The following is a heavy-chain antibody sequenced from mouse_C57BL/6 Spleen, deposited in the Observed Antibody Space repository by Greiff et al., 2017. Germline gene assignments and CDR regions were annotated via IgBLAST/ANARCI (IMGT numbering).Heavy chain of an antibody. CDR2: ISDGGSYT. CDR1: GFTFSSYA. V-gene: IGHV5-4*03. Sequence: EVKLVESGGGLVKPGGSLKLSCAASGFTFSSYAMSWVRQTPEKRLEWVATISDGGSYTYYPDNVKGRFTISRDNATNNLYLQMSHLKSEDTAMYYCARGTVVATFDYWGQGTTLTVSS. D-gene: IGHD1-1*01. CDR3: ARGTVVATFDY. J-gene: IGHJ2*01.